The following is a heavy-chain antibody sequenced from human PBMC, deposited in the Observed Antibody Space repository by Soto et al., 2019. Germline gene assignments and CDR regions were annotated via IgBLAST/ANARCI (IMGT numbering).Heavy chain of an antibody. CDR3: ARVADCSGGRCYFSVDY. D-gene: IGHD2-15*01. CDR1: GGSISSGDYY. Sequence: QVQLQESGPGLVKPSQTLSLTCTVSGGSISSGDYYWSWIRQPPGKGLEWIGYIYYSGSTYYNPSHKSRVTTSVATSKNQFSLKLSLVPAAATAVYYCARVADCSGGRCYFSVDYWGQGTLVTVSS. CDR2: IYYSGST. J-gene: IGHJ4*02. V-gene: IGHV4-30-4*01.